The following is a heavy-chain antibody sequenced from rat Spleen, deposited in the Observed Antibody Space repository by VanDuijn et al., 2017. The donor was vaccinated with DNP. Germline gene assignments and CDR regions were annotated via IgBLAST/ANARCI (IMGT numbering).Heavy chain of an antibody. V-gene: IGHV2-32*01. J-gene: IGHJ2*01. CDR1: GFSLTSYH. D-gene: IGHD1-9*01. Sequence: QVQLKESGPGLVQPSQTLSLTCTVSGFSLTSYHVHWVRQPPGKGLEWMGVMWSDGDTSYNSALKSRLSISRDTSKSQVLLKRNSLQTEDTAIYFCTRGGTRGITGLAYWGQGVMVTVSS. CDR2: MWSDGDT. CDR3: TRGGTRGITGLAY.